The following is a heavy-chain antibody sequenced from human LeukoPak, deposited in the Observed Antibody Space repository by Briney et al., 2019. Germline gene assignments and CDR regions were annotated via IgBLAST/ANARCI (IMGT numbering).Heavy chain of an antibody. J-gene: IGHJ6*03. CDR2: ISGSGGST. CDR1: GFTFSSYA. V-gene: IGHV3-23*01. Sequence: PGGSLRLSCAASGFTFSSYAMSWVRQAPGKGLEWVSAISGSGGSTYYADSVKGRFTISRDNSKNTLYLQMNSLRAEDTAVYYCAKCGYSGYDYLIPHFGYYYMDVWGKGTTVTVSS. CDR3: AKCGYSGYDYLIPHFGYYYMDV. D-gene: IGHD5-12*01.